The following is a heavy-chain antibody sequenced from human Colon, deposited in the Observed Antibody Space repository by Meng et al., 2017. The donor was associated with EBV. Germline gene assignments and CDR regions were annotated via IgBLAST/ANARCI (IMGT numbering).Heavy chain of an antibody. CDR1: GVSISSNIR. CDR3: ARGKQDAWELLAY. D-gene: IGHD1-26*01. Sequence: QLRESGPGLGKPSGTLSLTCGVSGVSISSNIRWTWVRQPPGKGLEWIGDIDDSGSTNYNPSLNSRISISLDKSKNHFSLKVNSVTAADTAVYYCARGKQDAWELLAYWGQGALVTVSS. J-gene: IGHJ4*02. V-gene: IGHV4-4*02. CDR2: IDDSGST.